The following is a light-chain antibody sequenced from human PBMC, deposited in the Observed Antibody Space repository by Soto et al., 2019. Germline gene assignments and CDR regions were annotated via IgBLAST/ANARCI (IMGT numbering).Light chain of an antibody. CDR3: QVFGNSLT. CDR1: QSVSISY. Sequence: EIVLTQSPGTLSLSPGERATLSCRASQSVSISYSAWYQQKTGQAPRLLVYGASSRATGIPDRFSVSWSGTDFTLTISRLEPEDFAVSYCQVFGNSLTFGGGTKVEIK. CDR2: GAS. J-gene: IGKJ4*01. V-gene: IGKV3-20*01.